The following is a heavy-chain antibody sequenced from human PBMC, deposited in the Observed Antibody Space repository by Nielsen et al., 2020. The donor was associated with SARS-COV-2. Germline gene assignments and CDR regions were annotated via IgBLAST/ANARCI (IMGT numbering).Heavy chain of an antibody. J-gene: IGHJ6*02. CDR1: GFTLSDYW. V-gene: IGHV3-74*01. D-gene: IGHD1-14*01. CDR2: IDATGNAR. Sequence: GESLKISCVASGFTLSDYWSHWVRQAPGKGLEWVSRIDATGNARTYADSVKGRFTISRDNAKNTLYLQMNSLRAEDTAVYYCAKLVWVSGLDVWGQGTTVTVSS. CDR3: AKLVWVSGLDV.